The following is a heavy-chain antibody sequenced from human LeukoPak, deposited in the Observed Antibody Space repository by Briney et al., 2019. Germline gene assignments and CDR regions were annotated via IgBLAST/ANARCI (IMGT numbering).Heavy chain of an antibody. V-gene: IGHV4-39*01. CDR2: IYYSGST. D-gene: IGHD3-16*01. CDR1: GGSISSSSYY. J-gene: IGHJ4*02. Sequence: PSETLSLTCTVSGGSISSSSYYWGWIRQPPGKGLEWIGTIYYSGSTYYNPSLKSRVTVSVDTSKNQFSLNLSSVTAADTAVYYCVRGSTLRHYQYWGQGTLVTVSS. CDR3: VRGSTLRHYQY.